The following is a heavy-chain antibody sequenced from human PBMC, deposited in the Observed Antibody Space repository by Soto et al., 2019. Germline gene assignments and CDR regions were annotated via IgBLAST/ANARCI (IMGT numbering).Heavy chain of an antibody. CDR2: IWFDGSNK. J-gene: IGHJ6*02. CDR3: ARDRYGSGTYLNRHPLGV. Sequence: GGSLRLSCAAYGFTFSSYVMHWVRQGPGKGLEWVAVIWFDGSNKYYADSVKGRFTMSRDNSKNTLYLQMNSLRDEDTAVFYCARDRYGSGTYLNRHPLGVWGQGTTVTVSS. D-gene: IGHD3-10*01. CDR1: GFTFSSYV. V-gene: IGHV3-33*01.